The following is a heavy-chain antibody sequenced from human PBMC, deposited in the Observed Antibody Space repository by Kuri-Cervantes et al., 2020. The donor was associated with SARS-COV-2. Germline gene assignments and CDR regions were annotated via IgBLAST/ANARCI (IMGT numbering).Heavy chain of an antibody. Sequence: SLKILSLTCTVSGGSISSSSYYWGWIRQPPGKGLEWIGSIYYSGSTYYNPSLKSRVTISVDTSKNQFSLKLSSVTAADTAVYYCARGVKPHSSWYLVDYWGQGTLVTVSS. D-gene: IGHD6-13*01. CDR3: ARGVKPHSSWYLVDY. J-gene: IGHJ4*02. CDR2: IYYSGST. CDR1: GGSISSSSYY. V-gene: IGHV4-39*07.